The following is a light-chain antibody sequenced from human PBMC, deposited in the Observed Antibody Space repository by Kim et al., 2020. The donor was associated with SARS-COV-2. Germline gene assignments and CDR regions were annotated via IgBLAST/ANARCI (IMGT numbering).Light chain of an antibody. J-gene: IGLJ2*01. Sequence: RVTISCTGSRSNIGAGYDVHWYQQLPGTAPNLLIYGNSNRPSGVPDRFSGSKSGTSASLAITGLQAEDEADYYCQSYDSSLSGSVFGGGTQLTVL. V-gene: IGLV1-40*01. CDR3: QSYDSSLSGSV. CDR2: GNS. CDR1: RSNIGAGYD.